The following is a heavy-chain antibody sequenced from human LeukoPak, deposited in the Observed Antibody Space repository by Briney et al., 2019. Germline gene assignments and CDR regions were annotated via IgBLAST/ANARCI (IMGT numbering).Heavy chain of an antibody. Sequence: GASVKVSCKASGYTFTGYYMHWVRQAPGQGLEWMGWINPNSGGTNYAQKFQGRVTMTRDTSISTAHMELSRLRSDDTAVYYCARDGSGYSSSWFYNYYYYYMDVWGKGTTVTVSS. CDR1: GYTFTGYY. CDR2: INPNSGGT. V-gene: IGHV1-2*02. CDR3: ARDGSGYSSSWFYNYYYYYMDV. D-gene: IGHD6-13*01. J-gene: IGHJ6*03.